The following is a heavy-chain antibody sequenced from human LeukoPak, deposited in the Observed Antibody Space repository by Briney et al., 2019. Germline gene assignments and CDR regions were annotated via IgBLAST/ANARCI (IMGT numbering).Heavy chain of an antibody. CDR2: INPSGGSA. CDR1: GHTFTSYY. V-gene: IGHV1-46*01. D-gene: IGHD3-3*01. CDR3: ARGPKYTIFGVVTPPYYYYYGMDV. J-gene: IGHJ6*02. Sequence: ASVKVSCKASGHTFTSYYMHWVRQAPGQGLEWMGIINPSGGSASYAQKFQGRVTMTRDTSTSTVYMELSSLRSEDTAVYYCARGPKYTIFGVVTPPYYYYYGMDVWGQGTTVTVSS.